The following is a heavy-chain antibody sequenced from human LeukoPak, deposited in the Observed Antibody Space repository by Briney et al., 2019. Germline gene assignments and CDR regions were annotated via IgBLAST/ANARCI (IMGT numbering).Heavy chain of an antibody. CDR2: ISSTSTYT. CDR1: GFTFSSYS. V-gene: IGHV3-21*01. J-gene: IGHJ4*02. Sequence: GGSLRLSCAASGFTFSSYSMNWVRQAPGKGLEWVSSISSTSTYTYYADSLKGRFTISRDNAKNSLYLQMNSLRAEDTAVYYCARGGSGYSYGKIDSWGQGILVTVSS. D-gene: IGHD5-18*01. CDR3: ARGGSGYSYGKIDS.